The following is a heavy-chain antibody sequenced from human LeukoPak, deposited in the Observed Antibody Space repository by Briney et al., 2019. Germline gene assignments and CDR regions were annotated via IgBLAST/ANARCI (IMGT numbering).Heavy chain of an antibody. Sequence: SQTLSLTCTVSGGSISSSTYYWAWIRQPPGKGLEWIGSIHYSGSTYYNPSLKSRVTISVDTSKNQFSLKLSSVTAADTAVYYCARGDFWSGQQLDYWGQGTLVTVSS. D-gene: IGHD3-3*01. CDR1: GGSISSSTYY. CDR2: IHYSGST. CDR3: ARGDFWSGQQLDY. V-gene: IGHV4-39*01. J-gene: IGHJ4*02.